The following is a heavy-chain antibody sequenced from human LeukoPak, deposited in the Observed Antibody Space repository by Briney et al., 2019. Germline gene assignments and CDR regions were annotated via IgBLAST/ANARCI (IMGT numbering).Heavy chain of an antibody. V-gene: IGHV3-23*01. CDR3: ADSSSWYFPYY. J-gene: IGHJ4*02. CDR2: ISGSGGST. D-gene: IGHD6-13*01. Sequence: PSETLSLTCTVSGGSISSSTDYWGWIRQAPGKGLEWVSAISGSGGSTYYADSVKGRFTISRDNSKNTLYLQMNSLRAEDTAVYYCADSSSWYFPYYWGQGTLVTVSS. CDR1: GGSISSSTDY.